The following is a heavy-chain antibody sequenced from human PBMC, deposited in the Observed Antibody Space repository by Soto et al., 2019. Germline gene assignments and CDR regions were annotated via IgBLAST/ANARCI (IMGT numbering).Heavy chain of an antibody. Sequence: GGSLRLSCAASGFTFSIYAMHWVRHAPGKGLEWVAVISYDGSNKYYADSVKGRFTISRDNSKNTLYLQMNSLRAEDTAVYYCARDYEARFYDILTGFLFDPWGQGTLVTVSS. CDR1: GFTFSIYA. CDR3: ARDYEARFYDILTGFLFDP. V-gene: IGHV3-30-3*01. J-gene: IGHJ5*02. D-gene: IGHD3-9*01. CDR2: ISYDGSNK.